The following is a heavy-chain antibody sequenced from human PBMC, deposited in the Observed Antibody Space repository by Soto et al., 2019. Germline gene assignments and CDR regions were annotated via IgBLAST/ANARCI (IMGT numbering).Heavy chain of an antibody. Sequence: PGGSLRLSCAASGFTFGTYTMNWVRQAPGKGLEWVAGVWGEGSHKFYADSVKGRFTISRDNSKNTLYLQMSSLRAEDTAVYYCAKTFDSSGSQYWGQGTLVTVSS. CDR1: GFTFGTYT. J-gene: IGHJ4*02. D-gene: IGHD3-22*01. V-gene: IGHV3-30*02. CDR3: AKTFDSSGSQY. CDR2: VWGEGSHK.